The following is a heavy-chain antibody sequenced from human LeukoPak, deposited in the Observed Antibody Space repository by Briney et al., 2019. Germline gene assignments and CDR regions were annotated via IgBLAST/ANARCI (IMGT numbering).Heavy chain of an antibody. D-gene: IGHD3-22*01. J-gene: IGHJ5*02. Sequence: GASVKVSCKASGGTFSSYAISWVRQAPGQGLEWMGGIIPIFGTANYAQKFQGRVTITADKSTSTAYMDLSSLRSEDTAVYYCARKVPNDSSGYYYRGQFDPWGQGTLVTVSS. V-gene: IGHV1-69*06. CDR1: GGTFSSYA. CDR2: IIPIFGTA. CDR3: ARKVPNDSSGYYYRGQFDP.